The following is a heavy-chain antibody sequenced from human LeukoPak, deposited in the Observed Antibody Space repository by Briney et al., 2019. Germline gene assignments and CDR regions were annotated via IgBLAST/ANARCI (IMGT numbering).Heavy chain of an antibody. D-gene: IGHD3-22*01. CDR2: ISTSSNYI. V-gene: IGHV3-21*01. Sequence: GGSLRLSCAASGFTFSSYSMTWVRQAPGKGLEWVSSISTSSNYIYYADSVKGRFTISRDNAKNSLYLQMNSLRAEDTAVYYCAKDGITMIGAFDIWGQGTMVTVSS. CDR3: AKDGITMIGAFDI. J-gene: IGHJ3*02. CDR1: GFTFSSYS.